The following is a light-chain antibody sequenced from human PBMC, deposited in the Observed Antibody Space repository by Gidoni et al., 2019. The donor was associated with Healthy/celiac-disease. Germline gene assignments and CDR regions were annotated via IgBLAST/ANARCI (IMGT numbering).Light chain of an antibody. CDR1: QSVSSSY. V-gene: IGKV3-20*01. CDR2: GAS. CDR3: QQYGSSPKT. J-gene: IGKJ2*01. Sequence: EIVLPQSPGTLSFSPGERATLSSRASQSVSSSYLAWYQQKPGHAPRLLIYGASSRATGIPDRFSGSGSGTDFTLTISRLEPEDFAVYYCQQYGSSPKTFGQXTKLEIK.